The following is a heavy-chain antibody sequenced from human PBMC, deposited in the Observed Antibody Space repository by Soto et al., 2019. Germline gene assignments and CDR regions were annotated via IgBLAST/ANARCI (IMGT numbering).Heavy chain of an antibody. V-gene: IGHV4-4*02. CDR3: AREGGGYYYYGMDV. CDR2: IFHSGST. J-gene: IGHJ6*02. D-gene: IGHD2-15*01. Sequence: QVQLQESGPGLVKPSGTLSLTCDVSGDSIRSQNWWSWVRQPPGKGLEWIGEIFHSGSTNYNPSLKSRVTISVDKSKNQFSLKLNSVTAADTAVYYCAREGGGYYYYGMDVWGQGTTATVS. CDR1: GDSIRSQNW.